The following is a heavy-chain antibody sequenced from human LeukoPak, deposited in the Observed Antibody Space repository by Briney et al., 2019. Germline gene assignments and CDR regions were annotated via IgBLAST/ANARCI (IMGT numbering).Heavy chain of an antibody. D-gene: IGHD1-26*01. CDR3: AKETSGSYSYYYYCYYMDV. J-gene: IGHJ6*03. CDR1: GFNFSNYG. V-gene: IGHV3-33*06. Sequence: GRSLRLSCAASGFNFSNYGMHWVRQAPGKGLEWVAVIWHDGSNKYYADSVKGRFTISRDNSKNTLYLQMNSLRAEDTAVYYCAKETSGSYSYYYYCYYMDVWGKGTTVTVSS. CDR2: IWHDGSNK.